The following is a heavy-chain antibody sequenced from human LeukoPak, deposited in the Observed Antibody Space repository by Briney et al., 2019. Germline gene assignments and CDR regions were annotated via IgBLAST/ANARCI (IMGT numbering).Heavy chain of an antibody. D-gene: IGHD3-22*01. J-gene: IGHJ3*02. CDR2: IYSGGST. Sequence: PGGSLRLSCAASGFTVSSNHMSWVRQAPGKGLEWVSVIYSGGSTYYADSVKGRFTISRDDSKNTLYLQMNGLRAEDTAVYYCAKACGSSGYYYADAFDIWGQGTMVTVSS. V-gene: IGHV3-66*01. CDR1: GFTVSSNH. CDR3: AKACGSSGYYYADAFDI.